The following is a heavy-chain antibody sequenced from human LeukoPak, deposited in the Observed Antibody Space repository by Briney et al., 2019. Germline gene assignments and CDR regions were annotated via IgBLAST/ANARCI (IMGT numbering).Heavy chain of an antibody. CDR1: GGSFSGYY. Sequence: SETLSLTCAVYGGSFSGYYWSWIRQPPGKGLEWIGEINHSGSTNYNPSLKSRVTISVDTSKNQFSLKLSSATAADTAVYYCARGWFGELNYFDYWGQGTLVTVSS. V-gene: IGHV4-34*01. J-gene: IGHJ4*02. D-gene: IGHD3-10*01. CDR3: ARGWFGELNYFDY. CDR2: INHSGST.